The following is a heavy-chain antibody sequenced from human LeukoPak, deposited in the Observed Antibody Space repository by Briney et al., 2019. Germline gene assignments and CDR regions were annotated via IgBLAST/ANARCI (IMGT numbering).Heavy chain of an antibody. CDR1: GYTFINYW. D-gene: IGHD6-13*01. V-gene: IGHV5-51*01. CDR3: ARPRLSSSWPSFDY. Sequence: GESLKISCKGSGYTFINYWIGWVRQMPGKGLEWMGIIYPGDSDTRYSPSFQGQVTISADKSISTAYLQWSSLKASDTAIYYCARPRLSSSWPSFDYWGLGTLVTVSS. J-gene: IGHJ4*02. CDR2: IYPGDSDT.